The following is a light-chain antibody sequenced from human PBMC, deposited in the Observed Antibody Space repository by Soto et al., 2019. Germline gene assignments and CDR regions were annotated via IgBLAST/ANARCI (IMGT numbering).Light chain of an antibody. CDR2: DVS. Sequence: QSALTQPASVSGSPGQSITISCTGTSSDVGGYNHVSWYQQHPGKAPKLMIYDVSNRPSGVSNRFSGSKSGNTASLTISGLQAEDEADYYCSSYTSSSTHYVFGTGTKLTVL. CDR3: SSYTSSSTHYV. V-gene: IGLV2-14*01. CDR1: SSDVGGYNH. J-gene: IGLJ1*01.